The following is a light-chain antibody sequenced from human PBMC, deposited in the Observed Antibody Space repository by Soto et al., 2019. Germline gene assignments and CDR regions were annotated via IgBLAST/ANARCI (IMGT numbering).Light chain of an antibody. Sequence: IQLTQSPSSLSASVGDRVAITCRASQGIRSYLAWYQQKLGEAPKLLISIASILQSGVPSRFSGSGSGTDFTLTITSLQSEDFATYYCQQARSFPVTFGQGTRLEIK. CDR3: QQARSFPVT. CDR1: QGIRSY. J-gene: IGKJ5*01. V-gene: IGKV1-9*01. CDR2: IAS.